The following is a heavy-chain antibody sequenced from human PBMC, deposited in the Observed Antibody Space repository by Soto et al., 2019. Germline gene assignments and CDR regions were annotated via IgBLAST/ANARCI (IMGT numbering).Heavy chain of an antibody. J-gene: IGHJ6*02. D-gene: IGHD5-18*01. CDR1: RGIFSSYT. CDR3: ARLSNTGMVNSLYYGMDV. V-gene: IGHV1-69*01. CDR2: IIPIFGSA. Sequence: QVQLLQSGAEVKKPGSSVKVSCKASRGIFSSYTINWVRQAPGQGLEWLGWIIPIFGSASYAQKLQGRVTITADESTSTAYMELSSLRSEDTAIYYCARLSNTGMVNSLYYGMDVWGQGTTVTVSS.